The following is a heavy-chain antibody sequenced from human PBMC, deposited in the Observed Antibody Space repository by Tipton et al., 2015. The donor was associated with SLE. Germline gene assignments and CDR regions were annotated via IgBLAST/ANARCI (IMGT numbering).Heavy chain of an antibody. D-gene: IGHD3-10*01. Sequence: TLSLTCTVSGGAVNSGGYFWSWIRQPPGKGLEWIAYIYYTGSTNYNPSLKSRVTMSVDTSKNQFSLNLSSVTAADTAVYYCARGGVVTLTQFDYWGQGTQVTVSS. CDR1: GGAVNSGGYF. J-gene: IGHJ4*02. CDR2: IYYTGST. CDR3: ARGGVVTLTQFDY. V-gene: IGHV4-31*03.